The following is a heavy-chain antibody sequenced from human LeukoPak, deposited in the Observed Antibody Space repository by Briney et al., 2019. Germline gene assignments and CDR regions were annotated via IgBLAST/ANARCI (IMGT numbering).Heavy chain of an antibody. V-gene: IGHV1-69*05. J-gene: IGHJ3*02. CDR3: AGKSDGGYPDAFDI. D-gene: IGHD5-12*01. Sequence: ASVKVSCKASGGTFSSYAISWVRQAPGQGLEWMGGIIPIFGTANYAQKFQGRVTITTDESTSTAYMELSSLRSEDTAVYYCAGKSDGGYPDAFDIWGQGTMVTVSS. CDR2: IIPIFGTA. CDR1: GGTFSSYA.